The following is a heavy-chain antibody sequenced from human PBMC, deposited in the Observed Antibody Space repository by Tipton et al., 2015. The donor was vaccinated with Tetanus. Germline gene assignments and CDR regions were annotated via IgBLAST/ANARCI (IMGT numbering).Heavy chain of an antibody. V-gene: IGHV4-61*01. CDR3: ARANNDFPKKGPFDS. D-gene: IGHD3-3*01. CDR2: IYHSGAT. Sequence: TLSLTCSVSGGSVSGSSHYWSWIRQPPGKQLEWIGYIYHSGATNYNPSLKSRLTISFGTSKNQFSQNLKSVTAADTAVYYCARANNDFPKKGPFDSWGQGTQVTVSS. CDR1: GGSVSGSSHY. J-gene: IGHJ4*02.